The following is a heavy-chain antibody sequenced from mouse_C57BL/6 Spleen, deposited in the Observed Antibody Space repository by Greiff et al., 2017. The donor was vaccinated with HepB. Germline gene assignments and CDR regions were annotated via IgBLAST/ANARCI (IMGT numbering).Heavy chain of an antibody. J-gene: IGHJ1*03. V-gene: IGHV1-82*01. CDR1: GYAFSSSW. D-gene: IGHD2-4*01. CDR2: IYPGDGDT. Sequence: VKLMESGPELVKPGASVKISCKASGYAFSSSWMNWVKQRPGKGLEWIGRIYPGDGDTNYNGKFKGKATLTADKSSSTAYMQLSSLTSEDSAVYFCARSYDYERYFDVWGTGTTVTVSS. CDR3: ARSYDYERYFDV.